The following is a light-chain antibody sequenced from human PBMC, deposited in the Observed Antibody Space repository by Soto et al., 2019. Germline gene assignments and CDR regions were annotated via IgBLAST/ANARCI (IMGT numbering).Light chain of an antibody. V-gene: IGKV1-5*01. J-gene: IGKJ5*01. CDR3: QQYKSNPIT. Sequence: DIQMTQSPSTLSASVGDRVIITCRASQSLTRWLAWYQQKPGTAPKVLIYDASSLKSGVPSRFICSGSGTEVTLTISSLQPDDFATYYCQQYKSNPITFGQGTRLDIK. CDR2: DAS. CDR1: QSLTRW.